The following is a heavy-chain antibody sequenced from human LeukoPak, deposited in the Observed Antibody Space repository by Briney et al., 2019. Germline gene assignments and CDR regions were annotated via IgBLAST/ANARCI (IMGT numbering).Heavy chain of an antibody. D-gene: IGHD3-10*01. CDR2: TRTKASSYTT. J-gene: IGHJ4*02. CDR3: TSGVIGSAPCDF. CDR1: GFSFSTYN. V-gene: IGHV3-72*01. Sequence: PGGSLRLSCEASGFSFSTYNMHWVRQAPGKGLEWIGRTRTKASSYTTEYAASVKGRFTVSRDESRNLFFLQMNSLKTEDTAVYYCTSGVIGSAPCDFWGQGTLVTVSS.